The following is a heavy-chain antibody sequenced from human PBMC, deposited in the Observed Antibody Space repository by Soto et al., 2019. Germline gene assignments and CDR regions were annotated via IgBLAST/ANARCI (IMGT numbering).Heavy chain of an antibody. CDR2: MYYSGST. D-gene: IGHD3-22*01. J-gene: IGHJ4*02. CDR3: ARQRYDTSDYFDY. V-gene: IGHV4-39*01. CDR1: GDSINSRGYY. Sequence: SETLSLTCTVSGDSINSRGYYWAWIRQPPGKGLEWIGSMYYSGSTDYNPSLKSRVTISVDTSRIHFSLKLISVTAADTAVYYCARQRYDTSDYFDYWGQGTLVTVSS.